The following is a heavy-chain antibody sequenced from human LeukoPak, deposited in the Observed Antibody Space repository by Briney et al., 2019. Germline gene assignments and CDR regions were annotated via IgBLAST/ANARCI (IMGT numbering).Heavy chain of an antibody. D-gene: IGHD2-2*03. J-gene: IGHJ6*02. CDR1: GFTFSSYS. CDR2: ISSSSSYI. Sequence: GGSLRLSCAASGFTFSSYSMNWVRQAPGKGPEWVSSISSSSSYIYYADSVKGRFTISRDNAKNSLYLQMNSLRAEDTAVYYCARDGYCSSTSCFRYYYYGMDVWGQGTTVTVSS. CDR3: ARDGYCSSTSCFRYYYYGMDV. V-gene: IGHV3-21*01.